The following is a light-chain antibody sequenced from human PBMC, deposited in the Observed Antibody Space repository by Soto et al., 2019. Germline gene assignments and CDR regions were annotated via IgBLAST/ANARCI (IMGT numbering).Light chain of an antibody. J-gene: IGKJ1*01. CDR3: QQYNSIHVT. CDR1: QSVLYSSNNKNY. CDR2: WAS. Sequence: DIVMTQSPDSLAVSLGERATINCKSSQSVLYSSNNKNYLAWYQQKPGQPPKLLIYWASTRESGVPDRFSVRGYGTDFTHTISNLEAEDVAVYYCQQYNSIHVTCGKGKKAEIK. V-gene: IGKV4-1*01.